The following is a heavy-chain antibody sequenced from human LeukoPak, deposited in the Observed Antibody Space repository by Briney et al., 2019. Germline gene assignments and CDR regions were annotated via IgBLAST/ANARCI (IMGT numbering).Heavy chain of an antibody. V-gene: IGHV3-23*01. CDR3: AKRFGIAAHPYYYYMDV. Sequence: GGSLRLSCAASGFTFSSYPMSWVRQAPGKGLEWVSAISGSGGSTYYADSVKGRFTISRDNSKNTLYLQMNSLRAEDTAVYYCAKRFGIAAHPYYYYMDVWGKGTTVTVSS. J-gene: IGHJ6*03. CDR1: GFTFSSYP. D-gene: IGHD6-6*01. CDR2: ISGSGGST.